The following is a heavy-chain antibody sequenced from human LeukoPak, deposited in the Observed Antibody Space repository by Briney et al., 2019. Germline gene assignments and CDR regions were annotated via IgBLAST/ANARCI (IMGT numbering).Heavy chain of an antibody. CDR2: MNPNSGNT. J-gene: IGHJ6*02. V-gene: IGHV1-8*01. CDR1: GYTFTSYD. CDR3: AKNYYGSGKRFRPPYGMDV. D-gene: IGHD3-10*01. Sequence: GASVKVSCKASGYTFTSYDINWVRQATGQGLEWMGWMNPNSGNTGYAQKFQGRVTMTRNTSISTAYMELSSLRSEDTAVYYCAKNYYGSGKRFRPPYGMDVWGQGTLVTVSS.